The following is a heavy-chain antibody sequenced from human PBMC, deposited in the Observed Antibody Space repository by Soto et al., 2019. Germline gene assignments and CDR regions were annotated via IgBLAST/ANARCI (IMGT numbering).Heavy chain of an antibody. D-gene: IGHD3-10*02. CDR2: IYWDDDK. V-gene: IGHV2-5*02. CDR3: AHSPRITMYHY. CDR1: GFSLSTNGVG. Sequence: QITLKESGPTLVKPTQTLTLTCTFSGFSLSTNGVGVGWIRQPPGKALEWLALIYWDDDKRYSPSLKSRLTITRDTSKNRVVLTMTNMDPVDTATYYCAHSPRITMYHYWGQGTLVTVSS. J-gene: IGHJ4*02.